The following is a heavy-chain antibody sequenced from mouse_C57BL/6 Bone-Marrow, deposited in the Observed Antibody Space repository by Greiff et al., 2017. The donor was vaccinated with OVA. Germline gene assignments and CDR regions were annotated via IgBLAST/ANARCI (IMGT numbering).Heavy chain of an antibody. CDR1: GFTFSSYG. D-gene: IGHD1-1*01. J-gene: IGHJ3*01. CDR3: ARHAPSRYYGSSLFAY. Sequence: DVMLVESGGDLVKPGGSLKLSCAASGFTFSSYGMSWVRQTPDKRLEWVATISSGGSYTYYPDSVKGRFTISRDNAKNTLYLQMSSLKSEDTAMYYCARHAPSRYYGSSLFAYWGQGTLVTVSA. V-gene: IGHV5-6*02. CDR2: ISSGGSYT.